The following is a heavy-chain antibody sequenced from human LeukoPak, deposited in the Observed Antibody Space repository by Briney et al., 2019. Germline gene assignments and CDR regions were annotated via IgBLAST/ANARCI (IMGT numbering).Heavy chain of an antibody. Sequence: ASVNVSCKASGGTFSSYAISWVRQAPGQGLEWMGGIIPIFGTANYAQKFQGRVTITADESTSTAYMELSSLRSEDTAVYYCARDWRSSITIFGVTPQAWFDPWGQGTLVTVSS. CDR2: IIPIFGTA. V-gene: IGHV1-69*13. D-gene: IGHD3-3*01. CDR3: ARDWRSSITIFGVTPQAWFDP. CDR1: GGTFSSYA. J-gene: IGHJ5*02.